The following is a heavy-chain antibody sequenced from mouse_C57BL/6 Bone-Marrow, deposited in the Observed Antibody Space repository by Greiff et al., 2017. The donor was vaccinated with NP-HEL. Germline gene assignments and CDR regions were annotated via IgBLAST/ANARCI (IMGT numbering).Heavy chain of an antibody. CDR3: ARSGTSSWFAY. Sequence: QFQLQQSGAELARPGASVKLSCKASGYTFTSYGISWVKQRPGQGLEWIGEIYPRSGNTYYNEKFKGKATLTAGKSSSTAYMELRSLTSEDSAVYFCARSGTSSWFAYWGQGTLVTVSA. CDR1: GYTFTSYG. D-gene: IGHD4-1*01. V-gene: IGHV1-81*01. CDR2: IYPRSGNT. J-gene: IGHJ3*01.